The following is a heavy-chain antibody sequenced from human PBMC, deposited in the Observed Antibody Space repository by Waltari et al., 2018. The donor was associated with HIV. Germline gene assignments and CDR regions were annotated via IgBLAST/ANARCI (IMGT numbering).Heavy chain of an antibody. V-gene: IGHV3-7*04. Sequence: EVQLVESGGGWVQPGGSLRLSCAASGFPFSSSWMSWVRPAPGKGLEWVANIKQDGSGKYYVDSVNGRFTISRDNAENSLYLQMNSLRAEDTAVYYCARGGFYGSGSKVNWGQGTLVTVSS. J-gene: IGHJ4*02. CDR1: GFPFSSSW. D-gene: IGHD3-10*01. CDR2: IKQDGSGK. CDR3: ARGGFYGSGSKVN.